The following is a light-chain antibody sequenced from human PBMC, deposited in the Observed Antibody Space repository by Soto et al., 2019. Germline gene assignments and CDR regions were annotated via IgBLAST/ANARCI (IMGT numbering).Light chain of an antibody. CDR2: RNS. Sequence: QSVLTLPPSVSGAPGQRVTISCTGSSSNIGAGYDVHWYQQLPGTAPKLLIYRNSNRPSGVPDRFSGSKSGTSGSLAITGLQAEDEADYYCQSYDSSLSGSVFGGGTKLTVL. J-gene: IGLJ2*01. V-gene: IGLV1-40*01. CDR3: QSYDSSLSGSV. CDR1: SSNIGAGYD.